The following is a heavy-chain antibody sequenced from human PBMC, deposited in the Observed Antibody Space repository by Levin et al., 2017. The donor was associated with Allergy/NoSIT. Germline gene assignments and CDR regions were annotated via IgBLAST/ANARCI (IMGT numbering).Heavy chain of an antibody. Sequence: SETLSLTCTVSGGSISSISTSTYYWGWIRRPPGKGLEWIGSIYYGGSTYYNPSLKSRAIISVESSVDTSKNQFSLRLNSVTAADTAVYYCAREFCSGGSCFRNWYFDLWGRGTLVSVSS. CDR2: IYYGGST. CDR1: GGSISSISTSTYY. J-gene: IGHJ2*01. D-gene: IGHD2-15*01. V-gene: IGHV4-39*07. CDR3: AREFCSGGSCFRNWYFDL.